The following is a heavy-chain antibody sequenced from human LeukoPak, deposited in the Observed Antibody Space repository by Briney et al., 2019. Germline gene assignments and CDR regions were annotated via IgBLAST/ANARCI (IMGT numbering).Heavy chain of an antibody. CDR3: ARSEAAGTGG. CDR1: GFTFSTYG. D-gene: IGHD6-13*01. Sequence: GGSLRLSCAASGFTFSTYGMHWVRQAPGKGLEWVAFTPYDRDNKYYADSVKGRFTISRDNAKNSLYLQMNSLRAEDTAVYYCARSEAAGTGGWGQGTLVTVSS. CDR2: TPYDRDNK. J-gene: IGHJ4*02. V-gene: IGHV3-30*02.